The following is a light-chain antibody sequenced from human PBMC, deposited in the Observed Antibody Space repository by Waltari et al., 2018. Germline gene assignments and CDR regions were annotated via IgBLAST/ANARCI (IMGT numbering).Light chain of an antibody. V-gene: IGKV3-20*01. CDR1: QSVGTT. CDR2: HAS. Sequence: EIVLTQSPGTLSLSPGERATISCRASQSVGTTLAWYQQKPGQAPRLLIYHASLRATGIPDRFSGSGSGTDFSLTISRLEPEDFAVYYCQHYVRLPATFGQGTKVEIK. CDR3: QHYVRLPAT. J-gene: IGKJ1*01.